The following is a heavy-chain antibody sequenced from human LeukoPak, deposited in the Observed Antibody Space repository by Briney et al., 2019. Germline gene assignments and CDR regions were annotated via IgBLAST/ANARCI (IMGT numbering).Heavy chain of an antibody. CDR3: AKWEQLVPLFDY. V-gene: IGHV3-30*02. CDR2: IRFDGSST. Sequence: GGSLRLSCAASGFTFSSYEMNWVRQAPGRGLEWVAFIRFDGSSTYYADSVKGRFTISRDNSKNTLYLQMNSLRAEDTAVYYCAKWEQLVPLFDYWGQGTLVTVSS. CDR1: GFTFSSYE. D-gene: IGHD6-13*01. J-gene: IGHJ4*02.